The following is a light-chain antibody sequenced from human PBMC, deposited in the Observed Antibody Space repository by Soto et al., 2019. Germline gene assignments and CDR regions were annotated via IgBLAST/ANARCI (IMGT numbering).Light chain of an antibody. V-gene: IGKV3-15*01. CDR3: QQYYNWWT. J-gene: IGKJ1*01. Sequence: EIGMTQSASTLSVSAGDRATLSCRASQSVGSNLAWYQQKPGQAPRLLIYGASTRVTGIPARFSGSASGTESTLTISSLKSEDFAVYHCQQYYNWWTFGQGTKVDIK. CDR2: GAS. CDR1: QSVGSN.